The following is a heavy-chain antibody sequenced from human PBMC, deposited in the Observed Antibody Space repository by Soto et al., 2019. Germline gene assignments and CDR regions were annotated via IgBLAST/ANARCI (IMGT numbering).Heavy chain of an antibody. J-gene: IGHJ4*02. V-gene: IGHV3-33*01. CDR3: ARSEVTTRYNYFDY. CDR1: GFTFSSYG. Sequence: QVQLVESGGGVVQPGRSLRLSCAASGFTFSSYGMHWVRQAPGKGLEWVAVIWYDGSNKYYADSVKGRFTISRDNSKNTLYLKMNSLRAEDTAVYYCARSEVTTRYNYFDYWGQGTLVTVSS. CDR2: IWYDGSNK. D-gene: IGHD4-17*01.